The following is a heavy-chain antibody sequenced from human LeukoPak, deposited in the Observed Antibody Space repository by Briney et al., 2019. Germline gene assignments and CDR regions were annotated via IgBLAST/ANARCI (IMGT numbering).Heavy chain of an antibody. Sequence: SVKVSCKASGGSFSSYAISWVRQAPGQGLEWMGGIIPIFGTANYAQKFQGRVTITADESTSTAYMELSNLTSGDTAVYYCARVAASRSSSPWFDPWGQGTLVTVSS. V-gene: IGHV1-69*13. CDR1: GGSFSSYA. CDR2: IIPIFGTA. CDR3: ARVAASRSSSPWFDP. J-gene: IGHJ5*02. D-gene: IGHD6-6*01.